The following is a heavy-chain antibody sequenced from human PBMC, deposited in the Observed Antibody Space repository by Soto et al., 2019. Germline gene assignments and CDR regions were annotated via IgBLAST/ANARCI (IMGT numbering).Heavy chain of an antibody. V-gene: IGHV4-39*01. CDR3: ARGRPILTVDY. CDR1: GGSISSSSYY. J-gene: IGHJ4*02. Sequence: SETLSLTCTVSGGSISSSSYYWGWIRQPPGKGLEWIGSIYYSGSTYYNPSLKSRVTISVDTSKNQFSLKLSSVTAADTAVYYCARGRPILTVDYWGQGTLVTVSS. CDR2: IYYSGST. D-gene: IGHD3-9*01.